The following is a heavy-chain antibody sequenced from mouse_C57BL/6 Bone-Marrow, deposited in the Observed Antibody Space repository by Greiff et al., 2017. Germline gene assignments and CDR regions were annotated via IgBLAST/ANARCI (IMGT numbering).Heavy chain of an antibody. D-gene: IGHD2-4*01. CDR2: INYDGSSN. Sequence: DVHLVESEGGLVQPGRSLTLSCTASGFSFSDYYMAWVRQVPEKGLEWVANINYDGSSNYYPDSLNSRFIISSDNANNILFLQMSSLKSEDTTSYYYSRGYDYGFDYWGQGTSLTVSS. J-gene: IGHJ2*02. CDR1: GFSFSDYY. V-gene: IGHV5-16*01. CDR3: SRGYDYGFDY.